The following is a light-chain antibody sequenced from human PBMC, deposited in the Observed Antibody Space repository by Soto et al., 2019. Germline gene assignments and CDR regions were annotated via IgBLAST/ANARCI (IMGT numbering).Light chain of an antibody. CDR2: ATS. J-gene: IGKJ1*01. Sequence: ETALTQSQATLSLSPGARATISCRASQSVSSSYLAWYQQKPGQAPRLLIYATSSRAPGIPDRFSGSGSGTDFTLTIYRLEPEDFAVYYCQQYVSSLWTFGQGTKVDI. CDR3: QQYVSSLWT. CDR1: QSVSSSY. V-gene: IGKV3-20*01.